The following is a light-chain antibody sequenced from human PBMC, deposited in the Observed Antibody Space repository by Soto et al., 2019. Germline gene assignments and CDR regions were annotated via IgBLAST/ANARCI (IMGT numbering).Light chain of an antibody. J-gene: IGKJ1*01. CDR3: HQRQSWPRT. CDR1: QSVSSS. V-gene: IGKV3-15*01. CDR2: GAS. Sequence: EVVMTQSPATLSVSPGDTATLSCRASQSVSSSVAWYQQKPGQPPRLLIYGASARATGVPARFSGSGSGTEFTLTISDVQPEDFALYYCHQRQSWPRTFGQGTKVDI.